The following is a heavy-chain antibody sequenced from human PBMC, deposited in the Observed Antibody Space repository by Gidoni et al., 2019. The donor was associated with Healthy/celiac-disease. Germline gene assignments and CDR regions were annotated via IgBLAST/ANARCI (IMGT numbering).Heavy chain of an antibody. CDR2: ISPSGGRT. V-gene: IGHV1-46*01. D-gene: IGHD6-13*01. CDR1: GYTFTSYH. J-gene: IGHJ4*02. CDR3: ARAISAGIAMGSRFDY. Sequence: QVHLVQSGAEVKKPGAAVKVSCKASGYTFTSYHIHWARQAPRQGLKWMGIISPSGGRTSYAQKFQGRVTMTRDTSTSTVYMELSSLRSEDTAVYYCARAISAGIAMGSRFDYWGQGTLVTVSS.